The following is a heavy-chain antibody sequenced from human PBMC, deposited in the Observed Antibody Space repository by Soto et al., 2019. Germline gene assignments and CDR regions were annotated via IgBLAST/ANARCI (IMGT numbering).Heavy chain of an antibody. Sequence: QVQLVQSGAEVRKPGASVKVSCKASGYTFTTYGITWVRQAPGQGLEWMGWISGYDGHTKYAQKFQGRVIMTTDTSPSTVYMDLRSLSSDDTAVYYCAREGEMPYYYYGLDVWGQGTTVTVSS. CDR1: GYTFTTYG. J-gene: IGHJ6*02. CDR2: ISGYDGHT. D-gene: IGHD3-16*01. V-gene: IGHV1-18*01. CDR3: AREGEMPYYYYGLDV.